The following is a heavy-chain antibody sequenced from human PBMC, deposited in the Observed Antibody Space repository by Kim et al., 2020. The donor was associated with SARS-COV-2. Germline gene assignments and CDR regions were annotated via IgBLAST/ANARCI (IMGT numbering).Heavy chain of an antibody. CDR3: ATEDTYGSLH. CDR2: EK. J-gene: IGHJ4*02. D-gene: IGHD5-18*01. Sequence: EKYYVDSVKGRFTISGDNAKNSLSLQMNSLRAEDTAVYYCATEDTYGSLHWGQGTPVTVSS. V-gene: IGHV3-7*03.